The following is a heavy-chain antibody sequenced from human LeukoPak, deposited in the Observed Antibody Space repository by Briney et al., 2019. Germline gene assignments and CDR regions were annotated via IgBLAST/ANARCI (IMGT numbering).Heavy chain of an antibody. V-gene: IGHV1-2*02. J-gene: IGHJ4*02. CDR3: ARDRNGGNLGYYFDY. Sequence: ASVKVSCKASGYTFTGYYMHWVRQAPGQGLEWMGWINPNSAGTNYAQKFQGRVTMTRDTSISTAYMELSRLRSDDTAVYYCARDRNGGNLGYYFDYWGQGTLVTVSS. CDR1: GYTFTGYY. D-gene: IGHD4-23*01. CDR2: INPNSAGT.